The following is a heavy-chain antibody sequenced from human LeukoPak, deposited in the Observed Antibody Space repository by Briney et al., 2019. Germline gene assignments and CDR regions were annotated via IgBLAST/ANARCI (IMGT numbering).Heavy chain of an antibody. CDR2: ISTSSSGI. CDR1: GFTFSSYS. D-gene: IGHD3-22*01. J-gene: IGHJ4*02. Sequence: GGSLRLSCAASGFTFSSYSMNWVRQAPGKGLEWVSYISTSSSGIYYADSVKGRFTISRDNAKNSLYLQMNSLRAEDTAVYYCARGAYYYDSSGYYVWGQGTLVTVSS. V-gene: IGHV3-21*05. CDR3: ARGAYYYDSSGYYV.